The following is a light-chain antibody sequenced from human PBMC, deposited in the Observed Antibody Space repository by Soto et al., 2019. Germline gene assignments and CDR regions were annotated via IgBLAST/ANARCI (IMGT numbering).Light chain of an antibody. J-gene: IGKJ1*01. Sequence: EIVLTQSPGPLSLSPGERATLSCMASQSVSSTYLAWYQQRSGQAPRLLIYGASSRATGIPDRFSGSGSGTDFTLTISRLEPEDFAVYYCQQYGSSRTLGQGTKVDIK. CDR1: QSVSSTY. CDR2: GAS. V-gene: IGKV3-20*01. CDR3: QQYGSSRT.